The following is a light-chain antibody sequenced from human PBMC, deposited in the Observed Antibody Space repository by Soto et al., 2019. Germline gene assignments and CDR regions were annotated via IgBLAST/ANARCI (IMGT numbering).Light chain of an antibody. CDR2: EVT. V-gene: IGLV2-8*01. CDR1: SSDVGGHNF. CDR3: SAYAGNNNPVI. Sequence: QSVLTQPPSASGSPGQSVTISCTGTSSDVGGHNFVSWYQQHPAKAPNFLIYEVTKRPSRVPDRFSGSKSGITSSLTVSGLQADDEAYYYCSAYAGNNNPVIFGGGTKLTVL. J-gene: IGLJ2*01.